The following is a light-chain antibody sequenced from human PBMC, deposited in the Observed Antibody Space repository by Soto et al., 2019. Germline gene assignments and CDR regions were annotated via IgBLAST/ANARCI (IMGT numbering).Light chain of an antibody. CDR1: QSVSSSY. CDR2: GAS. Sequence: EIVLTQSPGPLSLSPGERATLSCRASQSVSSSYLAWYQQKPGQAPRLLIYGASSMATGIPDRFSGSGSGTDFTLTISRLEPEDFAVYYCQQYGSSPLTFGQGTKVEIK. CDR3: QQYGSSPLT. V-gene: IGKV3-20*01. J-gene: IGKJ1*01.